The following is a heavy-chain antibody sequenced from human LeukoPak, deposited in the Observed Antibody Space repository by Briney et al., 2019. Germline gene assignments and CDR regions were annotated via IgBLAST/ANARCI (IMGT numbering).Heavy chain of an antibody. CDR2: IHYSGST. V-gene: IGHV4-39*01. Sequence: SETLSLTCTVSGGSISSSSYDWGWIRQPPGKGLEWIGSIHYSGSTYYNPSLKGRVTISFDTSKNQLSLNLSSVTAADTAVYYCAKPYWAGTTTRGYSYYVDVWGKGTTVTVSS. D-gene: IGHD1-1*01. CDR3: AKPYWAGTTTRGYSYYVDV. J-gene: IGHJ6*03. CDR1: GGSISSSSYD.